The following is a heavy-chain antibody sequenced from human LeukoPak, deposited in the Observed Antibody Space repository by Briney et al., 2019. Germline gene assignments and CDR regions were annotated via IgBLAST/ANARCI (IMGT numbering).Heavy chain of an antibody. V-gene: IGHV3-23*01. J-gene: IGHJ5*02. CDR3: AKDLEGLYSSSWYSFDP. D-gene: IGHD6-13*01. CDR1: GFTFSSYG. CDR2: ISGSGGST. Sequence: GGSLRLSCAASGFTFSSYGMSWVRQAPGKGLEWVSAISGSGGSTYYADSVKGRFTISRDNSKNTLYLQMNSLRAEDTAVYYCAKDLEGLYSSSWYSFDPWGQGTLVTVSS.